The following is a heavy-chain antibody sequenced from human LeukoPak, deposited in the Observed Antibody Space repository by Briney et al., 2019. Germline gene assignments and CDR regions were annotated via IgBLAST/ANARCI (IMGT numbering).Heavy chain of an antibody. CDR2: IYYSGST. D-gene: IGHD5-12*01. V-gene: IGHV4-59*01. Sequence: PSETLSLTCTVSDGSIYSYYWSWIRQPPGKGLEWIGYIYYSGSTNYNPSLKSRVTVSVDTSKNQFSLKLSSVTAADTAVYYCASHSGYDFSYFDYWGQGTLVTVSS. CDR3: ASHSGYDFSYFDY. J-gene: IGHJ4*02. CDR1: DGSIYSYY.